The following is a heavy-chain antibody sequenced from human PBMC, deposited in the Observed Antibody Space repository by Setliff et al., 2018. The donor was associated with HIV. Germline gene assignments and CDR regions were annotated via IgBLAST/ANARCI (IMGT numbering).Heavy chain of an antibody. J-gene: IGHJ4*02. CDR2: INPSRHNT. CDR1: GYAFTDYF. V-gene: IGHV1-2*06. D-gene: IGHD4-17*01. Sequence: ASVKVSCKASGYAFTDYFIHWVRQAPGQGLEWMGRINPSRHNTIYAPRYQGRVTMTRDTSISTAYMELGGLRSDDTAVYYCARNYGADSNYFDYWGQGTLVTVSS. CDR3: ARNYGADSNYFDY.